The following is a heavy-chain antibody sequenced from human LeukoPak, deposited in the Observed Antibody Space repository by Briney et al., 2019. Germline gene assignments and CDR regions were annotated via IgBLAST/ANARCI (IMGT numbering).Heavy chain of an antibody. D-gene: IGHD6-19*01. V-gene: IGHV1-24*01. CDR3: ATSSGWYSY. CDR1: GGTFSSYA. CDR2: FDPEDGET. J-gene: IGHJ4*02. Sequence: GASVKVSCKASGGTFSSYAISWVRQAPGKGLEWMGGFDPEDGETIYAQKFQGRVTMTEDTSTDTAYMELSSLRSEDTAMYYCATSSGWYSYWGQGTLVTVSS.